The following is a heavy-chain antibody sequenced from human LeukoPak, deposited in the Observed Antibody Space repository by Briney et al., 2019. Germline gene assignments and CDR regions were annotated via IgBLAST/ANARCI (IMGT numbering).Heavy chain of an antibody. CDR1: GFTFSSYA. J-gene: IGHJ4*02. Sequence: GGSLRLSYAASGFTFSSYAMHWVRQAPGKGLEYVSAISSNGGSTYYANSVKGRFTTSRDNSKNTLYLQMGSLRAEDMAVYYCASCSGGSCYSFDYWGQGTLVTVSP. D-gene: IGHD2-15*01. CDR2: ISSNGGST. V-gene: IGHV3-64*01. CDR3: ASCSGGSCYSFDY.